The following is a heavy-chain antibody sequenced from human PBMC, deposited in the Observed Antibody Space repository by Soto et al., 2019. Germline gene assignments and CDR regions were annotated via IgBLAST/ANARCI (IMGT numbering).Heavy chain of an antibody. J-gene: IGHJ5*02. Sequence: PSETLSLTCTVSSGSVSSYYWSWIRQPAGKGLEWIGRIYTSGSTHYNPSLKSRVTMSVDTSKNQFSLKLRSVTAADTAVYYCARDFSLQAARWFDPWGQGTLVTVSS. CDR2: IYTSGST. CDR1: SGSVSSYY. V-gene: IGHV4-4*07. D-gene: IGHD2-2*01. CDR3: ARDFSLQAARWFDP.